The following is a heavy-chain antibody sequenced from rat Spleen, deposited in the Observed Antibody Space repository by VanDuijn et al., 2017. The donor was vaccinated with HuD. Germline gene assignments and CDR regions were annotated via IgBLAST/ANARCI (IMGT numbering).Heavy chain of an antibody. Sequence: EVQLVETGGGLVQPGRSLKLSCVASGFTFSSYWMYWIRQAPTKGLEWVASISYDGGNTYYRDSVKGRFTISRDDAQSTLYLQMDSLRSEDTATYFCTSPPLRSGFYYIEYWGHGVMVTVSS. CDR2: ISYDGGNT. CDR3: TSPPLRSGFYYIEY. J-gene: IGHJ2*01. V-gene: IGHV5-58*01. D-gene: IGHD1-11*01. CDR1: GFTFSSYW.